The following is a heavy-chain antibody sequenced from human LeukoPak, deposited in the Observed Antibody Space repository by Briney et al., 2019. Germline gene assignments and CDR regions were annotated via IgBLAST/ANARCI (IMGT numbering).Heavy chain of an antibody. V-gene: IGHV3-7*01. D-gene: IGHD3-3*01. Sequence: GGSLRLSCAGSEFIFRSFWMSWVRQAPGKGLEWVANIKEDGSETCYVDSVKGRFTISRDNAENSLYLQMNSLRVEDTAVYYCARDWGSDSWSGYANWGQGTRVTVSS. CDR2: IKEDGSET. J-gene: IGHJ4*02. CDR3: ARDWGSDSWSGYAN. CDR1: EFIFRSFW.